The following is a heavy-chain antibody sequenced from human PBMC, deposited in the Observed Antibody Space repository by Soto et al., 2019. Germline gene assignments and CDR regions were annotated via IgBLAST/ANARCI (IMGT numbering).Heavy chain of an antibody. CDR2: IYYSGST. D-gene: IGHD1-1*01. CDR3: ARLGNPARGGWFDP. J-gene: IGHJ5*02. V-gene: IGHV4-59*08. CDR1: GGSISSYY. Sequence: SETLSLTCIVSGGSISSYYWSWIRQPPGKGLEWIGYIYYSGSTNYNPSLKSRVTISVDTSKNQFSLKLSSVTAADTAVYYCARLGNPARGGWFDPWGQGTLVTVSS.